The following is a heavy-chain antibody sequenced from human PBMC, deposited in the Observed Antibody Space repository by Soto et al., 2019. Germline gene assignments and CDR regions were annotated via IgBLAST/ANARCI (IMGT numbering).Heavy chain of an antibody. D-gene: IGHD3-22*01. CDR1: GFTFSSYG. V-gene: IGHV3-30*18. CDR2: ISYDGSNK. CDR3: AKDGDEYYYDSSGLYFDY. Sequence: GGSLRLSCAASGFTFSSYGMHWVRQAPGKGLEWVAVISYDGSNKYYADSVKGRFTISRDNSKNTLYLQMNSLRAEDTAVYYCAKDGDEYYYDSSGLYFDYWGQGTLVTVSS. J-gene: IGHJ4*02.